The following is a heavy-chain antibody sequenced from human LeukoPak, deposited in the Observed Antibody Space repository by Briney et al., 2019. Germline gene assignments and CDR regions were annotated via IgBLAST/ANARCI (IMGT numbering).Heavy chain of an antibody. D-gene: IGHD3-3*01. J-gene: IGHJ4*02. Sequence: ASVKVSCKVSGYTLTELSMHWVRQAPGKGLEWMGGFDPEDGETIYAQKFQGRVTMTEDTSTDTAYMELSSLRSEDTAVYYCATDTRRRYDFWSGHPNFDYWGQGTLVTVSS. CDR2: FDPEDGET. CDR1: GYTLTELS. V-gene: IGHV1-24*01. CDR3: ATDTRRRYDFWSGHPNFDY.